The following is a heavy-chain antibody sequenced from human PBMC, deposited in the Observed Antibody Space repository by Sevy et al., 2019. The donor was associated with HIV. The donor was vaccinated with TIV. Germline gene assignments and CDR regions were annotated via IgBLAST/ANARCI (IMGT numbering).Heavy chain of an antibody. CDR3: ARRNQITMVRGVIGWFDP. Sequence: GESLKISCKGSGYSFTSYWIGWVRQMPGKGLEWMGIIYPGDSDTRYSPSFQGQVTISADKSISTAYLQWSSLKASDTAMYYCARRNQITMVRGVIGWFDPWGQGTLVTVSS. V-gene: IGHV5-51*01. D-gene: IGHD3-10*01. J-gene: IGHJ5*02. CDR2: IYPGDSDT. CDR1: GYSFTSYW.